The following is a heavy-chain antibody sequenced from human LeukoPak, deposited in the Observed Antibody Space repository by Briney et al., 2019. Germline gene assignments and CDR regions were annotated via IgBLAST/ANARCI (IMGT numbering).Heavy chain of an antibody. Sequence: PGGSLRLSCAASGFTFSSYWMSWVRQAPGKGLEWVANIKQDGSEKYYVDSVKGRFTISRDNAKNSLYLQMNSLRAEDTAVYYCARDLDSGSYPIYMDVWGKGTTVTVSS. V-gene: IGHV3-7*01. CDR3: ARDLDSGSYPIYMDV. CDR1: GFTFSSYW. D-gene: IGHD1-26*01. J-gene: IGHJ6*03. CDR2: IKQDGSEK.